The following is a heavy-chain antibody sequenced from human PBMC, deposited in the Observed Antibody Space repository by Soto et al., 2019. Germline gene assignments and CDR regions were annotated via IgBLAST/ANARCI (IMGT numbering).Heavy chain of an antibody. D-gene: IGHD3-10*01. CDR2: INSDGSST. Sequence: EVQLVESGGGLVQPGGSLRLSCAASGFTFSSYWMHWVRQAPGKGLVWVSRINSDGSSTSYADSVKGRFTISRDNAKNTRYLQMNRLRAENTAVYYCARGGTYGSGRNWFDPWGQGTLVTVSS. V-gene: IGHV3-74*01. CDR1: GFTFSSYW. J-gene: IGHJ5*02. CDR3: ARGGTYGSGRNWFDP.